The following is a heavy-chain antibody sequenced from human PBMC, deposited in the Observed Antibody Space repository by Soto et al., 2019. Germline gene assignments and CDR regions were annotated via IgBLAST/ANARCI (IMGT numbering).Heavy chain of an antibody. J-gene: IGHJ4*02. Sequence: GGSLRLSCAASGFTFSSYGMHWVRQAPGKGLEWVAVIWYDGSNKYYADSVKGRFTISRDNAKNSLYLQMNSLRAEDTAVYYRAREVSKYSGYDFDYWGQGTLVTVSS. D-gene: IGHD5-12*01. CDR3: AREVSKYSGYDFDY. V-gene: IGHV3-33*01. CDR1: GFTFSSYG. CDR2: IWYDGSNK.